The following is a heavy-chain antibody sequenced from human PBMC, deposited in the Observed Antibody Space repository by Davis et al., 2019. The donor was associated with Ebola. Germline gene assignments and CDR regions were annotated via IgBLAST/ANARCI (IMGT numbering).Heavy chain of an antibody. V-gene: IGHV4-59*01. J-gene: IGHJ5*02. Sequence: GSLRLSCTVSGGSISSYYWSWIRQPPGKGLEWIGYTYYSGSTNYNPSLKSRVTISVDTSKNQFSLKLSSVTAADTAVYYCARGEWELLYNWFDPWGQGTLVTVSS. CDR1: GGSISSYY. D-gene: IGHD1-26*01. CDR2: TYYSGST. CDR3: ARGEWELLYNWFDP.